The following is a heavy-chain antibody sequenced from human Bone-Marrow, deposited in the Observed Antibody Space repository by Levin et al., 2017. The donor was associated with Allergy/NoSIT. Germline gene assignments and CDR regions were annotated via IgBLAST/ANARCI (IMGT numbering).Heavy chain of an antibody. CDR3: AKATPYNYIWGTTRYTDTFDV. CDR2: ISFDGSNT. CDR1: FFPFLLSF. J-gene: IGHJ3*01. Sequence: GESLPLSFSSSFFPFLLSFLPLVLPPPCPFLSFLAVISFDGSNTFYIDSVKGRFAISRDNSKNTVFLEMNSLRAEDTALYYCAKATPYNYIWGTTRYTDTFDVWGQGTMVTVSS. D-gene: IGHD3-16*02. V-gene: IGHV3-30*18.